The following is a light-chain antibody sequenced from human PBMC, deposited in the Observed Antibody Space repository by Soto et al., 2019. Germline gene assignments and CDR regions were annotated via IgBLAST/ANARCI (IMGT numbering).Light chain of an antibody. CDR3: QQRINWPLT. CDR1: QSVSNF. V-gene: IGKV3-11*01. CDR2: DTS. Sequence: EFVLTQSPATLSLSPGKRATLSCRASQSVSNFLTWYQQKACQAPRLLIYDTSNRAGGIPARFSGSGSGTDFTLTISSLEPEDFAVYYFQQRINWPLTFGGGTPVEIK. J-gene: IGKJ4*01.